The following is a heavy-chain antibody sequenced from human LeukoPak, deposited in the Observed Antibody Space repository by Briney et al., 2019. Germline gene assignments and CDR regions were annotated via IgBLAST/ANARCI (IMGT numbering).Heavy chain of an antibody. V-gene: IGHV3-23*01. J-gene: IGHJ4*02. CDR1: GFTFSSYA. CDR3: AKDPAPRVRFLEWLSTFDY. Sequence: GGSLRLSCAASGFTFSSYAMSWVRQAPGKGLEGVSAISGSGGSTYYADSVKGRFTISRDNSKNTLYLQMNSLRAEDTAVYYCAKDPAPRVRFLEWLSTFDYWGQGTLVTVSS. D-gene: IGHD3-3*01. CDR2: ISGSGGST.